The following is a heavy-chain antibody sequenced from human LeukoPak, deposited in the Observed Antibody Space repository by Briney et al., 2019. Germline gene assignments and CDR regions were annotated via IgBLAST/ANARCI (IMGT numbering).Heavy chain of an antibody. CDR2: ISSSGSTI. V-gene: IGHV3-48*04. CDR1: GFTFSSYA. CDR3: ASSNLPFGSGIDY. Sequence: GGSLRLSCAASGFTFSSYAMSWVRQAPGKGLEWVSYISSSGSTIYYADSVKGRFTISRDNAKNSLYLQMNSLRAEDTAVYYCASSNLPFGSGIDYWGQGTLVTVSS. D-gene: IGHD3-10*01. J-gene: IGHJ4*02.